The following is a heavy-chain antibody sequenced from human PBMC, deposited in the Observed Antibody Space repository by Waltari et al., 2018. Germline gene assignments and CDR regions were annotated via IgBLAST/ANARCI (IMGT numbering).Heavy chain of an antibody. D-gene: IGHD6-13*01. J-gene: IGHJ4*02. CDR2: IYSGGST. Sequence: EVQLLESGGGLVQPGGSLRLSCAASGFPFSSYAMGWVRQAPGKGLEWVSVIYSGGSTYYADSVKGRFTISRDNSKNTLYLQMNSLRAEDTAVYYCAKDLEGIAAAIDYWGQGTLVTVSS. V-gene: IGHV3-23*03. CDR1: GFPFSSYA. CDR3: AKDLEGIAAAIDY.